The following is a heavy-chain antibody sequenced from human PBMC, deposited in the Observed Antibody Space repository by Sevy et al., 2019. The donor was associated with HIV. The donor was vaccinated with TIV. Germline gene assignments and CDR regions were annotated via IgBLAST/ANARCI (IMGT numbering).Heavy chain of an antibody. D-gene: IGHD3-10*01. V-gene: IGHV3-15*01. CDR1: GFTFSNAW. Sequence: GGSLRLSCAASGFTFSNAWMSWVRQAPGKGLEWVGRIKSKTDGGTTDYTEPVKGRCTISRDDSKNTLYLQMNSLKTEDTAIYYCTTDSEKRGLSALLDYWGQGTLVTVSS. J-gene: IGHJ4*02. CDR2: IKSKTDGGTT. CDR3: TTDSEKRGLSALLDY.